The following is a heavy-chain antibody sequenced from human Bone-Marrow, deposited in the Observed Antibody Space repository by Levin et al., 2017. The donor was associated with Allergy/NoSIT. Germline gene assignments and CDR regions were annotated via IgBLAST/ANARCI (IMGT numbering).Heavy chain of an antibody. CDR3: ARVGALALERRTPFDY. D-gene: IGHD1-26*01. Sequence: GESLKISCAASGCTVRNYGMTWVRQAPGKGLEWVSVTSHDSGNTYYADSVKGRFTMSRDNSKNTLYLQMDSLRLEDTAVYYCARVGALALERRTPFDYWGQGTLVTVSS. CDR1: GCTVRNYG. CDR2: TSHDSGNT. V-gene: IGHV3-23*01. J-gene: IGHJ4*02.